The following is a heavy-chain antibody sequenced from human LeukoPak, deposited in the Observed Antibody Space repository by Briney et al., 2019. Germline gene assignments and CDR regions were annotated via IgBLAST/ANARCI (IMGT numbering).Heavy chain of an antibody. CDR1: GGSFSGYY. D-gene: IGHD7-27*01. J-gene: IGHJ4*02. CDR2: INHSGST. V-gene: IGHV4-34*01. Sequence: PSETLSLTCAVYGGSFSGYYWSWIRQPPGKGLEWIGEINHSGSTNYNPSLKSRVTISVDTSKNQFSLKLSSVTAADTAVYYCARANWGSHYFDYWGQGTLVTVPS. CDR3: ARANWGSHYFDY.